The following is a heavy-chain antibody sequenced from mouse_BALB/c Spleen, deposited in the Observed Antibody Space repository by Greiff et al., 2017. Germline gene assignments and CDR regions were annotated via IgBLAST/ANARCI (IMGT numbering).Heavy chain of an antibody. CDR1: GYAFSSYW. D-gene: IGHD1-1*01. CDR3: ARYPHYYGSGAWFAY. V-gene: IGHV1-80*01. J-gene: IGHJ3*01. Sequence: QVQLQQSGAELVRPGSSVKISCKASGYAFSSYWMNWVKQRPGQGLEWIGQIYPGDGDTNSNGKFKGKATLTADKSSSTAYMQLSSLTSEDSAVYFCARYPHYYGSGAWFAYWGQGTLVTVSA. CDR2: IYPGDGDT.